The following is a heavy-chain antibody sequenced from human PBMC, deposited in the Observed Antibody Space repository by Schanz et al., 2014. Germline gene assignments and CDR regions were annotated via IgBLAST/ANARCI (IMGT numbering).Heavy chain of an antibody. D-gene: IGHD5-12*01. CDR2: IYSGGST. Sequence: EVQLVESGGGLVQPGGSLRLSCAASGFTFSTYAMSWVRQAPGKGLEWVAVIYSGGSTFYTDSVKGRFTISRDNSKNTLYLQMNSLRAEDTAVYYCARRLVANNNYYGMDVWGQGTTVTVSS. J-gene: IGHJ6*02. CDR1: GFTFSTYA. V-gene: IGHV3-66*04. CDR3: ARRLVANNNYYGMDV.